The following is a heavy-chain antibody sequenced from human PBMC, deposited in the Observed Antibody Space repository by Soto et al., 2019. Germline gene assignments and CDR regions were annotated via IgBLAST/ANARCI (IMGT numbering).Heavy chain of an antibody. CDR2: ISYDGSNK. Sequence: QVQLVESGGGVVQPGRSLRLSCAASGFTFSSYGMHWVRQAPGKGLEWVAVISYDGSNKYYADSVKGRFTISRDNSKNTLYLQMNSLRAEDTAVYYCAKDGYNTLEGLWAWGKGANYYYYGMDVWGQGTTVTVSS. CDR1: GFTFSSYG. CDR3: AKDGYNTLEGLWAWGKGANYYYYGMDV. V-gene: IGHV3-30*18. J-gene: IGHJ6*02. D-gene: IGHD5-12*01.